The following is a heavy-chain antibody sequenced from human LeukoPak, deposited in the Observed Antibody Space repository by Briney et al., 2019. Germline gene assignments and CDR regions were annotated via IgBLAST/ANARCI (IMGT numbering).Heavy chain of an antibody. CDR2: MNPNSGNT. Sequence: GASVKVSCKASGYTFTNYDINWVRQATGQGLEWMGWMNPNSGNTGYAQKFQGRVTMTRNTSISTAYMELSSLKASDTAMYYCARAHTMVRGVKVGYYYYYMDVWGKGTTVTISS. V-gene: IGHV1-8*01. CDR1: GYTFTNYD. CDR3: ARAHTMVRGVKVGYYYYYMDV. J-gene: IGHJ6*03. D-gene: IGHD3-10*01.